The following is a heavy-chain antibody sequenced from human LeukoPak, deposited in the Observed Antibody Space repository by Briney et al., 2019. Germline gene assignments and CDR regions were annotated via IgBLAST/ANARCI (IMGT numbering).Heavy chain of an antibody. CDR3: ARGVVPAARYSYYGMDV. Sequence: ASVKVSCKASGGTFSSYAISWVRQAPGQGLEWMGRIIPILGIANYAQKFQGRVTITADKSTSTAYMELSSLRSEDTAVYYCARGVVPAARYSYYGMDVWGQGTTVTVSS. D-gene: IGHD2-2*01. CDR2: IIPILGIA. V-gene: IGHV1-69*04. J-gene: IGHJ6*02. CDR1: GGTFSSYA.